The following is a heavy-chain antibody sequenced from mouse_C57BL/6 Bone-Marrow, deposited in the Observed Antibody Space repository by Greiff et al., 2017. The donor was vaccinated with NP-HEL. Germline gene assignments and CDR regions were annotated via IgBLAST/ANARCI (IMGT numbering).Heavy chain of an antibody. V-gene: IGHV10-3*01. CDR1: GFTFNTYA. CDR2: IRSKSSNYAT. J-gene: IGHJ3*01. Sequence: EVQRVESGGGLVQPKGSLKLSCAASGFTFNTYAMHWVRQAPGKGLEWVARIRSKSSNYATYYADSVKDRFNISRDDSQSMLYLQMNNLKTEDTAMYYCVRDVIYDGYYPWFAYWGQGTLVTVSA. D-gene: IGHD2-3*01. CDR3: VRDVIYDGYYPWFAY.